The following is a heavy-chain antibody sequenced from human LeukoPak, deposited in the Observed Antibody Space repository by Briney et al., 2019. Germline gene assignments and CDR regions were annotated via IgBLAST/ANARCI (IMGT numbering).Heavy chain of an antibody. J-gene: IGHJ4*02. CDR2: INQGGNEK. CDR1: GFTLITYS. CDR3: ARDNDGSGHYGYFDY. V-gene: IGHV3-7*01. Sequence: GGSLRLSCAASGFTLITYSINWVRQAPGKGLEWVANINQGGNEKYYVDSVKGRFTISRDNAKNSLYLQMNSLRAEDTAVYYCARDNDGSGHYGYFDYWGQGTLVIVSS. D-gene: IGHD3-22*01.